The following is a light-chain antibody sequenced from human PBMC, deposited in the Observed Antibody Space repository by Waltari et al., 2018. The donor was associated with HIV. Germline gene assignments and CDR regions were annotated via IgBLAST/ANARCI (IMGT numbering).Light chain of an antibody. CDR2: SNN. CDR3: AAWDDSLNGWV. CDR1: RSNIGSNT. V-gene: IGLV1-44*01. Sequence: QSVLTQPPSASGTPGQRVTISCSGSRSNIGSNTVSWYQPLPGTAPKLFIYSNNQRPSGVPDRFSGSKSGTSASLAISGLQSEDEADYYCAAWDDSLNGWVFGGGTKLTVV. J-gene: IGLJ3*02.